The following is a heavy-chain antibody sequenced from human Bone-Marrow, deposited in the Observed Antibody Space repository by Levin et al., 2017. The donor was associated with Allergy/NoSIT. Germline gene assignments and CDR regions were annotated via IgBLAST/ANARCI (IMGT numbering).Heavy chain of an antibody. CDR3: TTDLQQQLESLSWYFDL. J-gene: IGHJ2*01. Sequence: PGGSLRLSCAASGFTFSNAWMSWVRQAPGKGLEWVGRIKSKTDGGTTDYAAPVKGRFTISRDDSKNTLYLQMNSLKTEDTAVYYCTTDLQQQLESLSWYFDLWGRGTLVTVSS. CDR1: GFTFSNAW. V-gene: IGHV3-15*01. D-gene: IGHD6-13*01. CDR2: IKSKTDGGTT.